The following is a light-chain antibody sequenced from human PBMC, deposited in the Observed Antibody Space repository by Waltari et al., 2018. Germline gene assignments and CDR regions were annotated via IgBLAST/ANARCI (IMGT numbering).Light chain of an antibody. V-gene: IGKV1-5*01. Sequence: DIQMTQSPSTLSASVGDRVTITCRASQSISSWLAWYQQKAGKAPKLLIYDGSSFESGVPSRFSGSGSGTEFTLTISSLQPDDFATYYCQQYNSYPLTFGGGTKVEIK. CDR3: QQYNSYPLT. J-gene: IGKJ4*01. CDR1: QSISSW. CDR2: DGS.